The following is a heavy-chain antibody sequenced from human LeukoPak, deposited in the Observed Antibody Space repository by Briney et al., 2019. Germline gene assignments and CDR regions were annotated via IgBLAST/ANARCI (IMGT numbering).Heavy chain of an antibody. J-gene: IGHJ4*02. V-gene: IGHV3-48*02. CDR2: ISHRGTI. Sequence: GGSLRLSCAASGFTFSSYAFNWVRQAPGKGLEWVSYISHRGTIYYADSVRGRFTISRDNAKNSLYLQMSSLRDDDTAVYYCARERGAAPGGSPVDYWGQGTLVIVSS. CDR3: ARERGAAPGGSPVDY. D-gene: IGHD6-13*01. CDR1: GFTFSSYA.